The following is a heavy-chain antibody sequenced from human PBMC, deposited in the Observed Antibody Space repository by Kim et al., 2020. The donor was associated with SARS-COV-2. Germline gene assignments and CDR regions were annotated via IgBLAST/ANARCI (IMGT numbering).Heavy chain of an antibody. CDR3: ARNPTYLWFGEFSYYYGMDV. V-gene: IGHV4-34*01. CDR2: INHSGST. Sequence: SETLSLTCAVYGGSFSGYYWSWIRQPPGKGLEWIGEINHSGSTNYNPSLKSRVTISVDTSKNQFSLKLSSVTAADTAVYYCARNPTYLWFGEFSYYYGMDVWGQGTTVTVSS. D-gene: IGHD3-10*01. J-gene: IGHJ6*02. CDR1: GGSFSGYY.